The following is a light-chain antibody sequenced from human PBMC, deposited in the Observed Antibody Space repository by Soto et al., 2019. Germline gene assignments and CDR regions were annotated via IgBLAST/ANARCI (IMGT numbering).Light chain of an antibody. Sequence: EIVMTQSPATLSVSPGERATLSCRASQSVSSNLAWYQQKPGQAPRLLIYGASTRATGIPARFSGSGSGTAFTLTISSLQSEDFAVDFCQQYNNWPRHTFGQGTKLEIK. CDR3: QQYNNWPRHT. CDR2: GAS. V-gene: IGKV3-15*01. J-gene: IGKJ2*01. CDR1: QSVSSN.